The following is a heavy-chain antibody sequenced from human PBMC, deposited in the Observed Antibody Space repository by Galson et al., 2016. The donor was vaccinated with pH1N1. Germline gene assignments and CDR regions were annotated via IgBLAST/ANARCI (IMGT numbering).Heavy chain of an antibody. Sequence: SLRLSCAGSGFTFRSYAMSWVRLAPGKGLQWVSTISATGGSTYYVDSVKGSFTISRDNSRNTLHLQMNGLRDEDTALYWCAKDLVRSVPHQGYLDLWGRGTLVTVSS. J-gene: IGHJ2*01. CDR1: GFTFRSYA. V-gene: IGHV3-23*01. CDR2: ISATGGST. D-gene: IGHD2-2*01. CDR3: AKDLVRSVPHQGYLDL.